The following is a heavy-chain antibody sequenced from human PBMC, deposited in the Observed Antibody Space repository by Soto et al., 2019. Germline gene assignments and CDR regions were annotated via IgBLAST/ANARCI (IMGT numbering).Heavy chain of an antibody. CDR2: IYYSGST. Sequence: QLQLQESGPGLVKPSETLSLTCTVSGGSISSSSYYWGWIRQPPGKGLEWIGSIYYSGSTYYNPSLKSRVTISVDTSKNQFSLKLSSVTAADTAVYYCARHRLVVPAAIEDYWGQGTLVTVSS. J-gene: IGHJ4*02. V-gene: IGHV4-39*01. CDR1: GGSISSSSYY. D-gene: IGHD2-2*01. CDR3: ARHRLVVPAAIEDY.